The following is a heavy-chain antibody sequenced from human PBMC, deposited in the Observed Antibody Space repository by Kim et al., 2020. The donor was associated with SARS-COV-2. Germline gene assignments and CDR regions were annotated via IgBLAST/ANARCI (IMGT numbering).Heavy chain of an antibody. Sequence: NPNRGGTNYEQKCQGRVTMTRETSISTAYMELSRLRSDDTAVYYCARSWDYWGQGTLVTVSS. J-gene: IGHJ4*02. CDR2: NPNRGGT. V-gene: IGHV1-2*02. CDR3: ARSWDY.